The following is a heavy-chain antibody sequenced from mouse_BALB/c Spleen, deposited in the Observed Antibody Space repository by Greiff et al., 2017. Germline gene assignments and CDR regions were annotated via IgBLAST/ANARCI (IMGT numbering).Heavy chain of an antibody. CDR2: ISSGGSYT. CDR3: ARHPGAMDD. CDR1: GFTFSSYG. Sequence: EVHLVESGGDLVKPGGSLKLSCAASGFTFSSYGMSWVRQTPDKRLEWVATISSGGSYTYYPDSVKGRFTISRDNAKNTLYLQMSSLKSEDTAMYYCARHPGAMDDWGQGTSVTVSS. V-gene: IGHV5-6*01. J-gene: IGHJ4*01.